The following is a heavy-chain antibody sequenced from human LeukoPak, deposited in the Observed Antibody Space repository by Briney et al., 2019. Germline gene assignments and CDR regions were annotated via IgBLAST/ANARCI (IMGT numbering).Heavy chain of an antibody. CDR3: ARGGKYAYFVDC. CDR2: IKSDGSST. J-gene: IGHJ4*02. D-gene: IGHD3-16*01. V-gene: IGHV3-74*01. Sequence: GGSLRLSCAASGFTFSSYWMHWVRQAPGKGLVWVSRIKSDGSSTNYADSVKGRVTISRDNAENTLYLLMTSLRAEDTAVYYCARGGKYAYFVDCWGQGTLVTVSS. CDR1: GFTFSSYW.